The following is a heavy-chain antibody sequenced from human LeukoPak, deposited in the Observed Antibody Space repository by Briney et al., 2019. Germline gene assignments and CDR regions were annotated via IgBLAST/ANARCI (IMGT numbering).Heavy chain of an antibody. CDR2: IYTSGST. Sequence: SETLSLTCNVSGGSISSYYWSWIRQPAGKGLEWIGRIYTSGSTNYNPSLNSRVTMSVDTSKNQFSLKLSSVTAADTAVYYCARGNPYYYGSEDAFDIWGQGTMVTVSS. V-gene: IGHV4-4*07. D-gene: IGHD3-10*01. CDR1: GGSISSYY. CDR3: ARGNPYYYGSEDAFDI. J-gene: IGHJ3*02.